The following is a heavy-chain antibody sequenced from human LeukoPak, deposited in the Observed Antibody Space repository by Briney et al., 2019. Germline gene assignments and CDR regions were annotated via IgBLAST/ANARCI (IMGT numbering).Heavy chain of an antibody. D-gene: IGHD4-17*01. CDR2: INHSGST. Sequence: SETLSLTCAVYGGSFSGYYWSWIRQPPGKGLEWIGEINHSGSTNYNPSLKSRVTISVDTSKNQFSLKLSSVTAADTAVYYCAILELMTTVTTQAFDIWGHGTMVTVSS. CDR3: AILELMTTVTTQAFDI. J-gene: IGHJ3*02. CDR1: GGSFSGYY. V-gene: IGHV4-34*01.